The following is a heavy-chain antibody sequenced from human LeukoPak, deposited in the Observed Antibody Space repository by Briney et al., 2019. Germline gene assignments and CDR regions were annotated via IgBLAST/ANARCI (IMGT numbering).Heavy chain of an antibody. J-gene: IGHJ4*02. CDR1: GFTFSSYG. CDR2: IRYDGSNK. Sequence: PGGSLRLSCAASGFTFSSYGMHWVRQAPGKGLEWVAFIRYDGSNKYYADSVKGRFTISRDNSKNTLYLQMNSLRAEDTAVYYCAKGTSMVRGDLFDYWGQGTLVTVSS. CDR3: AKGTSMVRGDLFDY. V-gene: IGHV3-30*02. D-gene: IGHD3-10*01.